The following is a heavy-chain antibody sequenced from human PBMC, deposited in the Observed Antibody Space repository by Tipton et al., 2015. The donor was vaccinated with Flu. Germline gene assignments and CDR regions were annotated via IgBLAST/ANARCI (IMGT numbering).Heavy chain of an antibody. CDR1: GGSISSSSYY. Sequence: GLVKPSETLSLTCTVSGGSISSSSYYWGWIRQPPGKGLEWIGSIYYSGSTYYNPSLKSRVTISVDTSKNQFSLKLSSVTAADAAVEYCARRGIVVVGRSDSVDIWGRGPMVTVSS. CDR3: ARRGIVVVGRSDSVDI. J-gene: IGHJ3*02. V-gene: IGHV4-39*07. D-gene: IGHD3-22*01. CDR2: IYYSGST.